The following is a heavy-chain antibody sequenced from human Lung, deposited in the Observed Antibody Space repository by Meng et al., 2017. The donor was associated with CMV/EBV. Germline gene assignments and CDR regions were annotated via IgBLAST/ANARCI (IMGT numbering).Heavy chain of an antibody. CDR1: GFTFNTYA. J-gene: IGHJ4*02. Sequence: ESXKISXAASGFTFNTYAMNWVRQAPGKGLEWVSVIFGGGGTTYYADSVKGRFTISRDNFQKTLYLEMNSLRAEDTAVYYCAKGSEYGNSYLDYWAREPWSPSPQ. V-gene: IGHV3-23*03. CDR3: AKGSEYGNSYLDY. CDR2: IFGGGGTT. D-gene: IGHD6-6*01.